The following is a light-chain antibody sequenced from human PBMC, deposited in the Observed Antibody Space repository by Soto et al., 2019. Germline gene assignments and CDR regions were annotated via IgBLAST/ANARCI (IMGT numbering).Light chain of an antibody. J-gene: IGKJ2*01. CDR1: QSVSSSH. V-gene: IGKV3-20*01. CDR2: GAS. Sequence: ETMLTQFPGTLSLSPGEGATLSCRASQSVSSSHLAWYQRKPGQAPRLLIYGASSRATGIPDRFSGRGSGTDFTLTISRLEPEVFAVYYCQQYDGSEYTFGQGTKVEIK. CDR3: QQYDGSEYT.